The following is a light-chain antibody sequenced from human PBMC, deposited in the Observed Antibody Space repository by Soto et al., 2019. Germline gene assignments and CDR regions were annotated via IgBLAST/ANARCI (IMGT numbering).Light chain of an antibody. CDR3: QQSHSRVT. CDR1: QTISRR. Sequence: DIQMTQSPSSLSASVGDTVTITCRASQTISRRLSWYQQKPGKAPNLLFYAASRLQSGVPSRFIGSVSGTEFTRTISSLQPEDFATYYCQQSHSRVTFGQGTKVDIK. CDR2: AAS. J-gene: IGKJ1*01. V-gene: IGKV1-39*01.